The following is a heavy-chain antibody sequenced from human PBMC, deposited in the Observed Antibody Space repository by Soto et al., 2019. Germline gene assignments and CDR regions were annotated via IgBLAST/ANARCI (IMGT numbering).Heavy chain of an antibody. CDR3: AKRGSGSQFDY. J-gene: IGHJ4*02. D-gene: IGHD1-26*01. Sequence: EGQLLESGGSLVQPGGSLRLSCAASGFTFSSYAMSWVRQAPGKGLEWVSIISGSGDSTYYADSVKGRFTISRDNSKNTLYLQMNSLRAEDTAIYYCAKRGSGSQFDYGGQGTLVTVSS. V-gene: IGHV3-23*01. CDR2: ISGSGDST. CDR1: GFTFSSYA.